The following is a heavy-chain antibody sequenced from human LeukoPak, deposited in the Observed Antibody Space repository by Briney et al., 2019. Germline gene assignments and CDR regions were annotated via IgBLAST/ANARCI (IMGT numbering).Heavy chain of an antibody. CDR2: IIPIFGTA. J-gene: IGHJ3*02. D-gene: IGHD6-25*01. CDR1: GGTFSSYA. V-gene: IGHV1-69*05. CDR3: ARVAATYDAFDI. Sequence: SVKVSCKASGGTFSSYAISWVRQAPGQGLEWMGGIIPIFGTANYAQKFQGKVTITTDESTSTAYMELSSLRSEDTAVYYCARVAATYDAFDIWGQGTMVTVSS.